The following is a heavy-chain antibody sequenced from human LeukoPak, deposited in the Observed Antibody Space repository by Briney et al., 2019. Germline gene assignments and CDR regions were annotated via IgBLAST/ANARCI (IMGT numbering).Heavy chain of an antibody. Sequence: PGGSLRLSCAASGFTVSSNYMSWVRQAPGKGLEWVSVIYSGGSTYYADSVKGRFTISRDNSKNTLYLQMNSLRAEDTAVYYCAKAPGISLVRGFDYWGQGTLVTVSS. V-gene: IGHV3-66*01. D-gene: IGHD3-10*01. J-gene: IGHJ4*02. CDR1: GFTVSSNY. CDR2: IYSGGST. CDR3: AKAPGISLVRGFDY.